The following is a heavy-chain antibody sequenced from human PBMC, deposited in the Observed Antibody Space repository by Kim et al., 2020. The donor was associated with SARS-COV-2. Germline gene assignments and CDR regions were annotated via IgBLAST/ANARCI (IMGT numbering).Heavy chain of an antibody. J-gene: IGHJ3*02. V-gene: IGHV4-31*03. CDR3: ARAPITMIVVVQAFDI. D-gene: IGHD3-22*01. Sequence: SETLSLTCTVSGGSISSGGYYWSWIRQHPAKGLEWIGYIYYSGSTYYNPSLKSRVTISVDTSKNQFSLKLSSVTAADTAVYYCARAPITMIVVVQAFDISGQGTMVTVSS. CDR2: IYYSGST. CDR1: GGSISSGGYY.